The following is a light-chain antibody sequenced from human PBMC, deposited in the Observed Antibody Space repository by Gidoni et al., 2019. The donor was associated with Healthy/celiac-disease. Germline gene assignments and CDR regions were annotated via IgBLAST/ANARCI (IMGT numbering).Light chain of an antibody. CDR2: AAS. CDR1: QSISSY. CDR3: QQSYSTLVT. Sequence: DIQMTQSPSSLSASVGDRVTITCRASQSISSYLNWYQQKPGKAPKLLIYAASSLQSGVPSRFSGSGSGTDFTLTISSLQPEDFATYYCQQSYSTLVTFGQXTKVKSN. V-gene: IGKV1-39*01. J-gene: IGKJ1*01.